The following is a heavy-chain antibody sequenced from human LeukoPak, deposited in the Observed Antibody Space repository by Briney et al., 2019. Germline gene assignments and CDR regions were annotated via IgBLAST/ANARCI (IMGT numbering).Heavy chain of an antibody. D-gene: IGHD5-24*01. Sequence: SETLSLTCTVSGGSIRSYYWSWIRQSPGKGPEWMGYISYSGSTKYNPSLKSRVTISLDTSKNQFSLKLSSVTAADTAVYYCARALDGYNYPYGNWGQGTLVTVSS. CDR2: ISYSGST. CDR3: ARALDGYNYPYGN. J-gene: IGHJ4*02. V-gene: IGHV4-59*01. CDR1: GGSIRSYY.